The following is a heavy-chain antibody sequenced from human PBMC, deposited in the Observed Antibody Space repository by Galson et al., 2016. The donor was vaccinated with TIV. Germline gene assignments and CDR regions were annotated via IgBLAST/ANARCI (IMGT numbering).Heavy chain of an antibody. CDR1: GGSVSGYY. CDR2: INHFRSS. V-gene: IGHV4-34*01. D-gene: IGHD3-16*01. CDR3: ARRQWGSSLVSYYYYLGV. J-gene: IGHJ6*03. Sequence: SETLSLTCGVYGGSVSGYYWGWFRQPPGKGLEWIGEINHFRSSNYNPSLKSRLTISIDTPKKQFSLSLRSVTAAATAVYYCARRQWGSSLVSYYYYLGVWGKGTTVIVSS.